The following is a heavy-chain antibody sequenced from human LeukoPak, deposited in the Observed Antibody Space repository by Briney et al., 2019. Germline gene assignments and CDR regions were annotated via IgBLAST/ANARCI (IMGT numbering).Heavy chain of an antibody. CDR3: TRRGASTGAFDI. D-gene: IGHD1-26*01. CDR2: INSDGSST. CDR1: GFFFGSYA. Sequence: RTGGSLRLSCATSGFFFGSYAMSWVRQAPGKGLVWVSRINSDGSSTSYADSVKGRFTISRDNAKNTLYLQMKSLRAEDTAVYYCTRRGASTGAFDIWGQGTMVTVSS. V-gene: IGHV3-74*01. J-gene: IGHJ3*02.